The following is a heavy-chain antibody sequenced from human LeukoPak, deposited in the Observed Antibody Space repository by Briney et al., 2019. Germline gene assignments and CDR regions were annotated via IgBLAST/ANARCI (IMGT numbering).Heavy chain of an antibody. V-gene: IGHV3-48*04. D-gene: IGHD1-26*01. CDR3: ATSGSYFRYYFDH. CDR1: GFTFSSYS. CDR2: ISSSSSTI. Sequence: AGGSLRLSCAASGFTFSSYSMNWVRQAPGKGLEWISYISSSSSTIYYADSVKGRFTISRDNAKNSLYLQMNSLRAEDTAVYYCATSGSYFRYYFDHWGQGTLVTVSS. J-gene: IGHJ4*02.